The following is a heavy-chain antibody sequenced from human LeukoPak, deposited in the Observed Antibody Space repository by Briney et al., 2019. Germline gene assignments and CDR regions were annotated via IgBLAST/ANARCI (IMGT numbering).Heavy chain of an antibody. CDR3: ARNIPGANWALDY. V-gene: IGHV4-39*07. D-gene: IGHD2-2*02. CDR2: IYYSGST. CDR1: GGSLRSSNYY. J-gene: IGHJ4*02. Sequence: PSETLSLTCTVSGGSLRSSNYYWGWIRQPPGKGLEWIGSIYYSGSTYYNPSLKSRLTMSVDTSKNQFSLKLGSVTAVDTAVYYCARNIPGANWALDYWGQGALVTVSS.